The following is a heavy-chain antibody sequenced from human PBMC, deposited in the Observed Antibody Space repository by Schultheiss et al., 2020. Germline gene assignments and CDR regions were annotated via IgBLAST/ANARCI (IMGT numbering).Heavy chain of an antibody. CDR3: AREETTVSYFDY. Sequence: GESLKISCKASGYTFTSYGISWVRQAPGQGLEWMGWISAYNGNTNYAQKLQGRVTMTTDTSTSTAYMELRSLRSDDTAVYYCAREETTVSYFDYWGQGTLVTVSS. V-gene: IGHV1-18*01. CDR1: GYTFTSYG. D-gene: IGHD4-17*01. J-gene: IGHJ4*02. CDR2: ISAYNGNT.